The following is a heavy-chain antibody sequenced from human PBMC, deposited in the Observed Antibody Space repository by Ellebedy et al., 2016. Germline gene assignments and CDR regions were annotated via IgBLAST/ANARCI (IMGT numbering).Heavy chain of an antibody. CDR1: GFTFSDDV. CDR2: ISGSGGST. D-gene: IGHD6-19*01. Sequence: GGSLRLSCTASGFTFSDDVMHWVRQVPGKGLEWVSAISGSGGSTYYADSVKGRFTISRDNSKNTLYLQMNSLRAEDTAVYYCARAVAGIGGSVYWGQGTLVTVSS. CDR3: ARAVAGIGGSVY. V-gene: IGHV3-23*01. J-gene: IGHJ4*02.